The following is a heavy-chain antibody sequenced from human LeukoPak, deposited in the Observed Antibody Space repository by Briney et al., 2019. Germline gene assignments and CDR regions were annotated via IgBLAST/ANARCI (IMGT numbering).Heavy chain of an antibody. V-gene: IGHV4-39*01. CDR2: IYSSGST. CDR3: ARRRESSGYYYFDY. D-gene: IGHD3-22*01. J-gene: IGHJ4*02. CDR1: GGSITGTTYY. Sequence: SETLSLTCTVSGGSITGTTYYWGWIRQPPGKGLEWIGSIYSSGSTYYSPSLKSRVTISVDTSKNQSSLKLTSMTASDTALYYCARRRESSGYYYFDYWGQGTLVAVSS.